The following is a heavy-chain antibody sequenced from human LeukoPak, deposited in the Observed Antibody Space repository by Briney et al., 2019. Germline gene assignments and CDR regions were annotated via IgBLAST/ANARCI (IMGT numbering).Heavy chain of an antibody. Sequence: GGSLRLSCAASGSTFSSDGMSWVRQAPGKGLEWVSVISASGGTTYADSVKGWFTISRDNSKNTLDLQMNSLRAEDTAVYYCAKDTPLDSGDEYYFDSWGQGTLVTVSS. V-gene: IGHV3-23*01. J-gene: IGHJ4*02. CDR1: GSTFSSDG. D-gene: IGHD4-17*01. CDR3: AKDTPLDSGDEYYFDS. CDR2: ISASGGTT.